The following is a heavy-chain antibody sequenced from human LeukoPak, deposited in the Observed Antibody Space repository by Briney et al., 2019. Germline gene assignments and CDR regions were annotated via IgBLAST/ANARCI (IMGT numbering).Heavy chain of an antibody. J-gene: IGHJ4*02. D-gene: IGHD3-10*01. CDR2: IIPIFGTA. V-gene: IGHV1-69*06. CDR1: GGTFSSYA. Sequence: ASVKVSCKASGGTFSSYAISWVRQAPGQGLEWMGGIIPIFGTANYAQKFQGGVTITADKSTSTAYMELSSLRSEDTAVYYCAATDYYGSGSYYIIPYYFDYWGQGTLVTVSS. CDR3: AATDYYGSGSYYIIPYYFDY.